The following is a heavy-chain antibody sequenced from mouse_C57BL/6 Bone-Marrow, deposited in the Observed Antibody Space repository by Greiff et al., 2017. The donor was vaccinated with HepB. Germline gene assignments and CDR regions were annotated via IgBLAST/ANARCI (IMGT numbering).Heavy chain of an antibody. V-gene: IGHV5-12*01. J-gene: IGHJ2*01. Sequence: EVKLEESGGGLVQPGGSLKLSCAASGFTFSDYYMYWVRQTPEKRLEWVAYISNGGGSTYYPDTVKGRFTISRDNAKNTLYLQMSRLKSEDTAMYYCARSTMITHFDYWGQGTTLTVSS. CDR3: ARSTMITHFDY. CDR2: ISNGGGST. D-gene: IGHD2-4*01. CDR1: GFTFSDYY.